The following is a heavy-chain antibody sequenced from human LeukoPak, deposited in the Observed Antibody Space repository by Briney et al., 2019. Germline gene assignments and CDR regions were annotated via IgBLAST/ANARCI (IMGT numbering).Heavy chain of an antibody. CDR2: IYSGGST. CDR1: GFTVSSNY. CDR3: ARDGTYYYGPGSYLIDY. D-gene: IGHD3-10*01. V-gene: IGHV3-66*01. Sequence: PGGSLRLSCAASGFTVSSNYMSWVRQAPGKGLEWVSVIYSGGSTYYADSVKGRFTISRDNSKNTLYLQMNSLRAEDTAVYYCARDGTYYYGPGSYLIDYWGQGTLVTVSS. J-gene: IGHJ4*02.